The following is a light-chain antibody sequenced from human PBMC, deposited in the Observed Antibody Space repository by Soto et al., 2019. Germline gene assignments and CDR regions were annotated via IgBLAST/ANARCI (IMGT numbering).Light chain of an antibody. Sequence: EILRTQSPATLSVSPGEGATLSCRASQGIGDTLAWYQQKPGQTPRLLIYDTSIRATGVPARFSGSRSGAEFNLTISRLQSEDFAVYDCQHYVTWTLTGGGGTKGEIK. CDR2: DTS. V-gene: IGKV3-15*01. CDR1: QGIGDT. CDR3: QHYVTWTLT. J-gene: IGKJ4*01.